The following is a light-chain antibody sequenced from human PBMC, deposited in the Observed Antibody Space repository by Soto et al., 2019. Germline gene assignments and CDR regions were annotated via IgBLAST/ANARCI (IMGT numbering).Light chain of an antibody. CDR3: SLYVGNNNLV. J-gene: IGLJ2*01. Sequence: QSVLTQPPSASGSPGQSVTVSCTGTSSDIGDYNYVSWYQQHPGKAPQLMIYEVSKRPSGVPDRFSGSKSGNTASLTVSGLQADDEADYYCSLYVGNNNLVFGGGTKVTVL. V-gene: IGLV2-8*01. CDR2: EVS. CDR1: SSDIGDYNY.